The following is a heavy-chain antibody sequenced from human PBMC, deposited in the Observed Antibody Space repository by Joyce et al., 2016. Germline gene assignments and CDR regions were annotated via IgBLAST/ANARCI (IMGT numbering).Heavy chain of an antibody. J-gene: IGHJ4*02. Sequence: EVQLVESGGALVQPGGSLTLSCFVSGITFTSYSMNWVRQSTGKGREWVSYIIISSSTISYGDSVRGRFTISRDNTKSSLFLQMNSLREEDTAVYYCVAGGRKAASGAGWHWGQGSLVTVSS. CDR3: VAGGRKAASGAGWH. D-gene: IGHD6-13*01. CDR2: IIISSSTI. V-gene: IGHV3-48*02. CDR1: GITFTSYS.